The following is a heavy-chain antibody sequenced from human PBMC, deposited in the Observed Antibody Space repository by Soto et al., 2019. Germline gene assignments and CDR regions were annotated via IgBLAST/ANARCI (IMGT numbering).Heavy chain of an antibody. CDR3: ASAPINDCGGGSCYELGSS. CDR2: IYYRGST. Sequence: PSETLSLTCTVSGGSINSYYWSWIRQPPGKGLEWIGYIYYRGSTNYNPSLRGRVSISVDTSKNQFSLKLSSVTAADTAVYYCASAPINDCGGGSCYELGSSWGQGTLVTVSS. CDR1: GGSINSYY. V-gene: IGHV4-59*01. D-gene: IGHD2-15*01. J-gene: IGHJ5*02.